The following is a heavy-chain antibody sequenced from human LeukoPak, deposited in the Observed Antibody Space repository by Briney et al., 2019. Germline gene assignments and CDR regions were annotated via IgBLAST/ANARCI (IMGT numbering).Heavy chain of an antibody. J-gene: IGHJ4*02. CDR3: AKVTYGSGTYGAFDS. D-gene: IGHD3-10*01. CDR1: GFTFSSHG. CDR2: ISGSGDYT. V-gene: IGHV3-23*01. Sequence: GGSLRLSCAASGFTFSSHGMSWVRQAPGKGLEWVSTISGSGDYTYYADSVKGRFTISRDNSKNTLYLQMNSLRTEDTAVYYCAKVTYGSGTYGAFDSWGQGTLVTVSS.